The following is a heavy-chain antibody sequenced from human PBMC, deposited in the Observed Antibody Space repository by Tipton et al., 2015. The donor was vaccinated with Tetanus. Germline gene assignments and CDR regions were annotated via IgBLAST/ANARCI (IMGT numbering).Heavy chain of an antibody. D-gene: IGHD3-22*01. Sequence: SGPEVKKPGASVKVSCKASGYSFTSYEINWVRQATGQGLEWMGWMNPNSGNSGYAQKFQGRVTMTRSTSISTAYLELNSLKSEDTAVYFCARQSRQYYYDSSGYLDYWGQGTQVTVSS. CDR2: MNPNSGNS. V-gene: IGHV1-8*01. CDR3: ARQSRQYYYDSSGYLDY. J-gene: IGHJ4*02. CDR1: GYSFTSYE.